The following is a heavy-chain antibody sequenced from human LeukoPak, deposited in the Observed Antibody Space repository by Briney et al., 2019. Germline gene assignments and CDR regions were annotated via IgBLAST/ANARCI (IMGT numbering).Heavy chain of an antibody. CDR1: GYTFTNYG. J-gene: IGHJ5*02. CDR2: ISAYNGNA. Sequence: ASVKVSCKTSGYTFTNYGISWVRQAPGQGLEWMGWISAYNGNANYAQKVQGRVTMTADTSTSTAYMELSRLRSDDTAVYYCARGYVAAAGTGDWFDPWGQGTLVTVSS. CDR3: ARGYVAAAGTGDWFDP. V-gene: IGHV1-18*01. D-gene: IGHD6-13*01.